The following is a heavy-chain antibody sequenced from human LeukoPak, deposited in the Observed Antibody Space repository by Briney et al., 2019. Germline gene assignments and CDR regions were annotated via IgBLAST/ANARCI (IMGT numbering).Heavy chain of an antibody. CDR2: INSDGSST. CDR1: GFTFSSYW. Sequence: PGGSLRLSCAASGFTFSSYWMHWVRQAPGKGLVWVSRINSDGSSTSYADSMKGRFTISRDNAKNTLYLQMNSLRAEDTAVYYCARVRSSGWPYYYYYMDVWGKGTTVTVSS. D-gene: IGHD6-19*01. CDR3: ARVRSSGWPYYYYYMDV. J-gene: IGHJ6*03. V-gene: IGHV3-74*01.